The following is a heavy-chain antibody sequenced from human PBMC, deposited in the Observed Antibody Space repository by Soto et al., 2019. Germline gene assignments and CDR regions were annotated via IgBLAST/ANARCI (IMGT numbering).Heavy chain of an antibody. Sequence: SVKVSCKASGGTFSSYAISWVRQAPGQGLEWMGGIIPIFGTANYAQKFQGRVTITADESTSTAYMELSSLRSEDTAVYYCARSSSGWYGRADYYYGMDVWGQGTTVTVSS. J-gene: IGHJ6*02. CDR2: IIPIFGTA. CDR1: GGTFSSYA. D-gene: IGHD6-19*01. CDR3: ARSSSGWYGRADYYYGMDV. V-gene: IGHV1-69*13.